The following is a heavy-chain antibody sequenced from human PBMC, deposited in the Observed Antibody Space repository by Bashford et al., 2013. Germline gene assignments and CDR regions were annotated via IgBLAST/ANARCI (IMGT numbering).Heavy chain of an antibody. CDR2: IIPIFGTA. Sequence: WVRQAPGQGLEWMGGIIPIFGTANYAQKFQGRVTITADKSTSTAYMELSSLRSEDTAVYYCARYGDYEGRAFDIWGQGTMVTVSS. CDR3: ARYGDYEGRAFDI. V-gene: IGHV1-69*06. D-gene: IGHD4-17*01. J-gene: IGHJ3*02.